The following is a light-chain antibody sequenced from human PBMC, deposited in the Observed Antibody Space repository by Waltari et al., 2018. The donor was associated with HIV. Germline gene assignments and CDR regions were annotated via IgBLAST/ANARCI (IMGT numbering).Light chain of an antibody. Sequence: SYVLTQPPSVSVAPGQTARIPCGGNNIGTKGVHWYQQKPGQAPVLVVYDDSDRPSGIPERLSGSNAGNTATLTISRVEAGDEADYYCQVWDSSSDHVVFGGGTKLTVL. V-gene: IGLV3-21*02. CDR2: DDS. J-gene: IGLJ2*01. CDR3: QVWDSSSDHVV. CDR1: NIGTKG.